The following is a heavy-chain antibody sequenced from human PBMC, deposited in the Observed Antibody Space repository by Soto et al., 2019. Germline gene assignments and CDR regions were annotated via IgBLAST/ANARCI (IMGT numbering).Heavy chain of an antibody. CDR1: GCTYTGYY. Sequence: ASVKVYCKASGCTYTGYYMRWVRQEKEQGLEWMGWINPNSGGTNYAQKFQGWVTMTRDTSISTAYMELSRLRSDDTAVYYRARVVDPYYYYGMDVWGQGTTVTVSS. D-gene: IGHD2-15*01. V-gene: IGHV1-2*04. CDR3: ARVVDPYYYYGMDV. CDR2: INPNSGGT. J-gene: IGHJ6*02.